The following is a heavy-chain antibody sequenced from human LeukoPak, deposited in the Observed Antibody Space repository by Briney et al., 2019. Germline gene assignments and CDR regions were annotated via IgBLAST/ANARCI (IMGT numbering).Heavy chain of an antibody. CDR2: INPNSGGT. V-gene: IGHV1-2*02. J-gene: IGHJ6*02. CDR1: GYTFTGYY. CDR3: AVLTEYYYGMDV. Sequence: ASVKVSCKASGYTFTGYYMHWVRRAPGQGLEWMGWINPNSGGTNYAQKFQGRVTMTRDTSISTAYMELSRLRSDDTAVYHCAVLTEYYYGMDVWGQGTTVTVSS. D-gene: IGHD3-9*01.